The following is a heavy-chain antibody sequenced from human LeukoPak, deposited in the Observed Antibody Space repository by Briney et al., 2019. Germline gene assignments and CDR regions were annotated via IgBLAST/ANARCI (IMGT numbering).Heavy chain of an antibody. CDR3: AIDPEDIVVVPAATKDFDY. CDR2: ISGSGGDT. D-gene: IGHD2-2*01. V-gene: IGHV3-23*01. CDR1: GFTFSSYA. J-gene: IGHJ4*02. Sequence: GGSLRLSCAASGFTFSSYAMTWVRQAPGKGLEWVSSISGSGGDTYYADSVKGRFTISRDNSKNTLYLQMNSLRAEDTAVYYCAIDPEDIVVVPAATKDFDYWGQGTLVTVSS.